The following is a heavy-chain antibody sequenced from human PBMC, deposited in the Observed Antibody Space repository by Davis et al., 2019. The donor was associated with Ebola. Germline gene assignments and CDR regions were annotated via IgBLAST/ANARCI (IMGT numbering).Heavy chain of an antibody. D-gene: IGHD4-23*01. Sequence: ASVTVSCKASGYTFTNYYMHWVRQAPGQGLEWMGMINPNDGRTIYAQKFQGRVTVTRDTSTTTVYMDLSSLRSEDTAVYYCARGYGGNFYYYYGMDVWGRGTTVTVSS. J-gene: IGHJ6*04. CDR3: ARGYGGNFYYYYGMDV. CDR2: INPNDGRT. V-gene: IGHV1-46*01. CDR1: GYTFTNYY.